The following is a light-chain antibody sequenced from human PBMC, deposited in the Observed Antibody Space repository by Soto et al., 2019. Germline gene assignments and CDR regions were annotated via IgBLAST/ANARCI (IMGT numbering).Light chain of an antibody. CDR1: QSVLYSSNNKNY. V-gene: IGKV4-1*01. Sequence: DIVMTQSPDSLAVSLGERATINCKSSQSVLYSSNNKNYLAWYRQKPGQPPKLLIYWASIRESGVPDRISGSGSGTDFTLTISSAQAEDVAVYYCQQYYSTPPYTFGQGTKLEIK. J-gene: IGKJ2*01. CDR2: WAS. CDR3: QQYYSTPPYT.